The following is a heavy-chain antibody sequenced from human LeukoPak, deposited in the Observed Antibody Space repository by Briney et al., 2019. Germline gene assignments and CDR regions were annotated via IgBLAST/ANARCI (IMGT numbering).Heavy chain of an antibody. D-gene: IGHD3-10*01. CDR3: ARGPWFGESPYYFDY. CDR1: GGSFSGYY. CDR2: INHSGST. V-gene: IGHV4-34*01. J-gene: IGHJ4*02. Sequence: SETLSLTCAVYGGSFSGYYWSWIRQPPGKGLEWIGEINHSGSTNYNPSLKSRVTISVDTSKNQFSVRLSSVTAADTAVYYCARGPWFGESPYYFDYWGQGTLVTVSS.